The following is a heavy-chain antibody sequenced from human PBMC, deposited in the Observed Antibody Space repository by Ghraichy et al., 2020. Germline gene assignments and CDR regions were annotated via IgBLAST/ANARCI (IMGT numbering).Heavy chain of an antibody. CDR3: ARVDSSGPLDY. Sequence: SEKGGSTCTVSGGSISSSSYYWGWIRQPPRKGLEWIGSIYYSGSTYYNPSLKSRVTISVDTSKNQFSLKLSSVTAADTAVYYCARVDSSGPLDYWGQGTLVTVSS. D-gene: IGHD6-19*01. V-gene: IGHV4-39*07. CDR2: IYYSGST. CDR1: GGSISSSSYY. J-gene: IGHJ4*02.